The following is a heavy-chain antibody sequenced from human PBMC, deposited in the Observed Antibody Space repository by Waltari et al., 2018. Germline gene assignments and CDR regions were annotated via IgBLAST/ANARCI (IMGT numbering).Heavy chain of an antibody. V-gene: IGHV4-38-2*01. D-gene: IGHD6-6*01. CDR3: ARRSSSSGNWYFDL. CDR2: INHSGGT. Sequence: QVQLQESGPGLVKPSATLSLPCAVSGYSISSGYYWGWIRQPPGKGLEWIGSINHSGGTYYNRSLKSRVTISVDTAKNQVCRKLSAVTAADTAVYYCARRSSSSGNWYFDLWGRGTLVTVSS. CDR1: GYSISSGYY. J-gene: IGHJ2*01.